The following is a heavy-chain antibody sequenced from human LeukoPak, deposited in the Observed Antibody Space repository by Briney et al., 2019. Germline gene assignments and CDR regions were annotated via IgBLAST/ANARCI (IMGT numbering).Heavy chain of an antibody. Sequence: SETLSLTCAVSGGSISSSYWWCWVRQPPGKGLEWIGEIYHSGSTNYNPSLKSRVTISVDKSKNQFSLKLSSVTAADTAVYYCARVLLGTTTPFDYWGQGTLVTVSS. V-gene: IGHV4-4*02. CDR1: GGSISSSYW. J-gene: IGHJ4*02. D-gene: IGHD1-1*01. CDR3: ARVLLGTTTPFDY. CDR2: IYHSGST.